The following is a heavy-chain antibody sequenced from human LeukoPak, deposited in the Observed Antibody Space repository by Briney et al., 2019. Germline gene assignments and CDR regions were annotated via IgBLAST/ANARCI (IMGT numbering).Heavy chain of an antibody. CDR2: ISNSGSTI. D-gene: IGHD5-18*01. CDR3: ARVASGYIYGLPLKFFLDD. J-gene: IGHJ4*02. Sequence: GGSLRLSCAASGFTFSDHYMTWIRQAPGKGLEWVSYISNSGSTIYYADSMRGRFTVSRDNAKSSLFLQMNSLRVEDTAVYYCARVASGYIYGLPLKFFLDDWGQGTLVTVSS. V-gene: IGHV3-11*01. CDR1: GFTFSDHY.